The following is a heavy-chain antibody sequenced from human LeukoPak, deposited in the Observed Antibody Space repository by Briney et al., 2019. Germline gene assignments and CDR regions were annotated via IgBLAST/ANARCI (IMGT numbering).Heavy chain of an antibody. V-gene: IGHV4-4*07. CDR1: GGSISSYY. CDR3: ARDQGSGSVRVLDY. Sequence: SETLSLTCTVSGGSISSYYWSWIRQPAGKGLEWIGRIYTSGSTNYNPSLKSRVTISVDTSKNQFSLKLSSVTAADTAVYYCARDQGSGSVRVLDYWGQGTLVTVSS. J-gene: IGHJ4*02. CDR2: IYTSGST. D-gene: IGHD3-10*01.